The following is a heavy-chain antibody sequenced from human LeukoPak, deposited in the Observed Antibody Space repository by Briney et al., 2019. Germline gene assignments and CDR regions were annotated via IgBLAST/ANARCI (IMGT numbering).Heavy chain of an antibody. CDR1: GYTFTSYY. CDR2: INPTSGDT. D-gene: IGHD5-24*01. CDR3: ARYGFSAVWQGGWHAFDI. Sequence: GASVKVSCKASGYTFTSYYVHWVRQAPGQGLQWMGIINPTSGDTIYAQKFRGRVTMTRDMSTNTVYMELSSLRSEDTAVYYCARYGFSAVWQGGWHAFDIWGHGTMVTVSS. V-gene: IGHV1-46*01. J-gene: IGHJ3*02.